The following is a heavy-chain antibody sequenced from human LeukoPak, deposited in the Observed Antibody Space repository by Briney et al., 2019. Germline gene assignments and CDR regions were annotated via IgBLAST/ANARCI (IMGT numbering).Heavy chain of an antibody. V-gene: IGHV3-11*05. D-gene: IGHD6-19*01. Sequence: PGGSLRLSCAASGFTFSDYYMTWIRQAPGKGLEWVSYISGSSSDTNYADFVKSRFTISRDNAKNSLYLQMNSLRAEDTALYYCARDNGGSGWLYWGQGTLVTVSS. CDR3: ARDNGGSGWLY. CDR1: GFTFSDYY. J-gene: IGHJ4*02. CDR2: ISGSSSDT.